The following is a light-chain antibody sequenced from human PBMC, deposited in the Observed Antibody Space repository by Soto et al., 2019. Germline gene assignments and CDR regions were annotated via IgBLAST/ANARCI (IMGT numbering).Light chain of an antibody. CDR1: QSVLYSSNNKNY. Sequence: DIVMTQSPDSLAVSLGERATINCKSSQSVLYSSNNKNYLAWYQQKPGQPPKLLIYWASTRESGVPDRFSGSGSGTDFTLTISRLKAEDVAVYYCQQYYSTQLTFGGGTQVEIK. V-gene: IGKV4-1*01. J-gene: IGKJ4*01. CDR2: WAS. CDR3: QQYYSTQLT.